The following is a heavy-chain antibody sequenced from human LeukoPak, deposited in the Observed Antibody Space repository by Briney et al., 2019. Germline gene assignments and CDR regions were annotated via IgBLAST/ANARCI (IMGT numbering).Heavy chain of an antibody. J-gene: IGHJ4*02. Sequence: PGGSLRLSCAASGFTLSSYSMNWVRQAPGKGLEWVAFIRYDGSNKYYADSVKGRFTISRDNSKNTLYLQMNSLRAEDTAVYYCAKDGWIQLWALDYWGQGTLVTVSS. CDR3: AKDGWIQLWALDY. CDR1: GFTLSSYS. V-gene: IGHV3-30*02. CDR2: IRYDGSNK. D-gene: IGHD5-18*01.